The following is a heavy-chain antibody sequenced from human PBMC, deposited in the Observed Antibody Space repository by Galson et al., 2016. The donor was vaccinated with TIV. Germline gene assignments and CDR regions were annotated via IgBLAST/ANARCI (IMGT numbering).Heavy chain of an antibody. Sequence: TLSLTCTVSGGSISSGNYYWSWIRQPAGKGLEWIGRIHTNGITNYNPPLKNRVTLSADTSENQFSLKLESVTAADTAVYYCARVPPAGHHWYFDLWGRGTLVTVSS. J-gene: IGHJ2*01. CDR3: ARVPPAGHHWYFDL. V-gene: IGHV4-61*02. D-gene: IGHD2-15*01. CDR2: IHTNGIT. CDR1: GGSISSGNYY.